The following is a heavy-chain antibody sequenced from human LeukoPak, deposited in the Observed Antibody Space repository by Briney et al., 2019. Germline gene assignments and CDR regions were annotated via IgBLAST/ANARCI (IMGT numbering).Heavy chain of an antibody. CDR2: ISGSGGRT. CDR1: GGSFSGYY. Sequence: ETLSLTCAVYGGSFSGYYWSWVRQAPGKGLEWVSTISGSGGRTDYADSVKGRFTISRDNSKNTLYLQMNSLRAEDTAVYYCARDALRYFDWLLLYFDYWGQGTLVTVSS. D-gene: IGHD3-9*01. J-gene: IGHJ4*02. CDR3: ARDALRYFDWLLLYFDY. V-gene: IGHV3-23*01.